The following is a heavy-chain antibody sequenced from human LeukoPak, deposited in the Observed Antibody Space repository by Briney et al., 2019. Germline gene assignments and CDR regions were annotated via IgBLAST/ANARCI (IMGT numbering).Heavy chain of an antibody. CDR1: GFSFSDYG. CDR3: AKLGTSTVTTGY. Sequence: GGSLRLSCTASGFSFSDYGMYWVRQAPGKGLEWLAVISSSGYDKYYADSVKGRFTISRDNSKNTLYLQMSGLRFEDTAVYYCAKLGTSTVTTGYWGRGTLVTVSS. V-gene: IGHV3-30*18. CDR2: ISSSGYDK. D-gene: IGHD4-17*01. J-gene: IGHJ4*02.